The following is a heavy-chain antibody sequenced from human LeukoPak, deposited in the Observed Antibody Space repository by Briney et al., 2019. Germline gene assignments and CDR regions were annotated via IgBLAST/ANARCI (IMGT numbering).Heavy chain of an antibody. D-gene: IGHD3-22*01. CDR1: GYTFTGFY. J-gene: IGHJ4*02. Sequence: ASVKVSCKASGYTFTGFYIHWVRQAPGQGLEWMGRINPNSSDTNYAQKFLARVTMTRDTSISTAFMELTRLRSDDTAVYYCARVGHYDGSGYLDYWGQGTLVPVSS. CDR3: ARVGHYDGSGYLDY. V-gene: IGHV1-2*06. CDR2: INPNSSDT.